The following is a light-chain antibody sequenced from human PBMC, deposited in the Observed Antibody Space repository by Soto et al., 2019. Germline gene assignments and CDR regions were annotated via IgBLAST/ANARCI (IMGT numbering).Light chain of an antibody. V-gene: IGKV3-20*01. CDR2: GAS. Sequence: IVFTQSPGTLSLSTGERATLSCRASQSVSSSYLAWYQQKPGQAPRLLIYGASSRATGIPDRFSGSGSGTDFTLTISRLEPEDFALYYCQQYGSSPGTFGHGTKVDIK. CDR3: QQYGSSPGT. J-gene: IGKJ1*01. CDR1: QSVSSSY.